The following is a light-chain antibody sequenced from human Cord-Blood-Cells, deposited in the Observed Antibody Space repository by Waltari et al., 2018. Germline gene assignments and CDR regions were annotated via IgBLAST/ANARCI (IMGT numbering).Light chain of an antibody. J-gene: IGLJ3*02. CDR3: CSYAGSYTLV. Sequence: QSALTQPRSVSGSPGQSVTISCTGTSSYVGGYNYVSWYQQHPGKAPKLMIYDVRKRPSGVPDRFSCSKSGNTASLTISGLQAEDEADYYCCSYAGSYTLVFGGGTKLTVL. CDR2: DVR. CDR1: SSYVGGYNY. V-gene: IGLV2-11*01.